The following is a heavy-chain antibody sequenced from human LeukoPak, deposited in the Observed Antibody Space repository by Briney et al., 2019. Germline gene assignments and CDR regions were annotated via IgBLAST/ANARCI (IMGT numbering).Heavy chain of an antibody. CDR3: ARLIAARGIEY. Sequence: ASVKVSCKASGYTFTSYGISWVRQAPGQGLEWMGWISAYNGNTNYAQKFQGRVTMTRDMATSTIYMQLSSLRSEDTAMYYCARLIAARGIEYWGQGILVTVSS. J-gene: IGHJ4*02. CDR2: ISAYNGNT. D-gene: IGHD6-6*01. V-gene: IGHV1-18*01. CDR1: GYTFTSYG.